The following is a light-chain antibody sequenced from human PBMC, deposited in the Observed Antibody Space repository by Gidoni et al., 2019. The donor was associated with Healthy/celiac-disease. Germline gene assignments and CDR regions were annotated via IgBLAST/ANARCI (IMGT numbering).Light chain of an antibody. CDR2: DAS. CDR1: QDISNY. Sequence: DIQMTQSPSSLSASVGDRVTITCQASQDISNYLNWYQQKPGKAPKLLIYDASNLETGVPSRFSGSGSGTDFTFTISSLQPEDIATYYCQQYDNSITFXXXTRLEIK. CDR3: QQYDNSIT. V-gene: IGKV1-33*01. J-gene: IGKJ5*01.